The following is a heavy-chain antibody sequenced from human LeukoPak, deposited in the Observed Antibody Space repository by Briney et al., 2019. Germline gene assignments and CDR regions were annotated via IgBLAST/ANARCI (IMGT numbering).Heavy chain of an antibody. D-gene: IGHD2-15*01. J-gene: IGHJ4*02. CDR1: GYSFTSYW. Sequence: GESLKISCKGSGYSFTSYWIGWGRQLPGKGLEWMGIIYPGDSDSRYSRSFQGQVTISADKSITTAYLQWSSLKASDTAMYYCARHAAVSTSCTWYFDYWGQGTLVTVSS. CDR3: ARHAAVSTSCTWYFDY. CDR2: IYPGDSDS. V-gene: IGHV5-51*01.